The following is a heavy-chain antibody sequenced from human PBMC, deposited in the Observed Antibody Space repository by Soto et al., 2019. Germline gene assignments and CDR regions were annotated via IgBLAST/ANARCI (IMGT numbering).Heavy chain of an antibody. D-gene: IGHD2-21*01. Sequence: GGSLRLSCATSGFPFSDYYMSWIRQAPGKGLEWLSHISPKSTYRNYADSVKGRFTISRDNTKSSLFLQMNSLGVEDAAVYYCARGGGGGLFEHWGQGVLVTVSS. J-gene: IGHJ4*02. CDR3: ARGGGGGLFEH. CDR2: ISPKSTYR. CDR1: GFPFSDYY. V-gene: IGHV3-11*06.